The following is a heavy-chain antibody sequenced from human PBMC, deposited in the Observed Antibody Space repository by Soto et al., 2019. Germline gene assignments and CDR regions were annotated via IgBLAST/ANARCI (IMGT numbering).Heavy chain of an antibody. CDR1: GGSISSGGYY. CDR2: IYYSGST. Sequence: QVQLQESGPGLVKPSQTLSLTCTVSGGSISSGGYYWSWIRQHPGKGLEWIGYIYYSGSTYYNPSLKSRVTISVDTSKNQFSLKLSSVTAADTAVYYCARAGMRDIVVVPAAIPPGVVDVWGQGTTVTVSS. J-gene: IGHJ6*02. CDR3: ARAGMRDIVVVPAAIPPGVVDV. V-gene: IGHV4-31*03. D-gene: IGHD2-2*02.